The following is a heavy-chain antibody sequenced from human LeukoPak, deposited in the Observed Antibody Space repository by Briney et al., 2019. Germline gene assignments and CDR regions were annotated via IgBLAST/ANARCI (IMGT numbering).Heavy chain of an antibody. V-gene: IGHV4-39*01. J-gene: IGHJ5*02. CDR3: ARRSGYCSSTSCRPFDP. D-gene: IGHD2-2*01. CDR2: IYYSGST. Sequence: PSETLSLTCTVSGGSISSYYWGWIRQPPGKGLEWIGSIYYSGSTYCNPSLKSRVTISVDTSKNQFSLKLSSVTAADTAVYYCARRSGYCSSTSCRPFDPWGQGTLVTVSS. CDR1: GGSISSYY.